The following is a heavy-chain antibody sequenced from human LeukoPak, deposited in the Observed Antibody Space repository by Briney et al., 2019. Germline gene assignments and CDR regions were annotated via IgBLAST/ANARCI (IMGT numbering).Heavy chain of an antibody. CDR3: ARERGGAAAETR. CDR2: VDIDGSTT. Sequence: GGSLRLSCAASGFAFSNYWMHWVRQAPGKGLVWVSRVDIDGSTTTYADSVKGRFSISRDNAKNTLYLQMNSLRIEDRAVYCCARERGGAAAETRGGQGTLVTVSS. J-gene: IGHJ4*02. V-gene: IGHV3-74*01. D-gene: IGHD6-13*01. CDR1: GFAFSNYW.